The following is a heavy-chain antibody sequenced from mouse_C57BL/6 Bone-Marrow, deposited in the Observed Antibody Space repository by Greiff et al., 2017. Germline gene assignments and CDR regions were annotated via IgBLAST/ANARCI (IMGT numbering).Heavy chain of an antibody. D-gene: IGHD2-4*01. CDR3: AYDYDEDYAMDY. CDR2: IYPGSGST. Sequence: VKLQQPGAELVKPGASVKMSCKASGYTFTSYWITWVKQRPGQGLEWIGDIYPGSGSTNYNEKFKSKATLTVDTSSSTAYMQLSSLTSEDSAVYYCAYDYDEDYAMDYWGQGTSVTVSS. J-gene: IGHJ4*01. CDR1: GYTFTSYW. V-gene: IGHV1-55*01.